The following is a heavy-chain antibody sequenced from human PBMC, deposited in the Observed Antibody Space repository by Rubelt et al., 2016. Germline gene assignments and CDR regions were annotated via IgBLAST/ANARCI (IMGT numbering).Heavy chain of an antibody. D-gene: IGHD6-13*01. CDR2: VYYSGST. Sequence: QLQLQESGPGLVKPSETLSLTCTVSGGSITSSTYYWGWIRQPPGKGLEWIGSVYYSGSTFYSPSLKSRVTMSVDTSKNPIALKLASVTAADTAVYYCASSRYRFDYWGQGTRVTVSS. J-gene: IGHJ4*02. CDR3: ASSRYRFDY. V-gene: IGHV4-39*07. CDR1: GGSITSSTYY.